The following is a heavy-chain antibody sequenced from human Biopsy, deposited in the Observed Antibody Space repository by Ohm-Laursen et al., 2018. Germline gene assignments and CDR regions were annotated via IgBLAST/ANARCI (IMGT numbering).Heavy chain of an antibody. D-gene: IGHD2/OR15-2a*01. CDR2: MNPISGNT. CDR1: GYTFTTYD. CDR3: ARAVRYRLLSDP. J-gene: IGHJ5*02. V-gene: IGHV1-8*01. Sequence: ASVKVSCKASGYTFTTYDITWVRQATGQGPEWMGWMNPISGNTGYAHKFRGRVTMTSDSSISTAYLEVSSLTFEDMAVYYCARAVRYRLLSDPWGQGTLVTVSS.